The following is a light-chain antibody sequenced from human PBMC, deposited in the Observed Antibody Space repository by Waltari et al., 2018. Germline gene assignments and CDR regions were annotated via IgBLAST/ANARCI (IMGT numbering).Light chain of an antibody. CDR2: DVN. V-gene: IGLV2-14*03. J-gene: IGLJ1*01. Sequence: QSPLTQPASVSGSPGQSFTISCTGFRSDVGALNFVHWYQLHPGKAPKLLIYDVNNRPSGVADRFLGSKSGNTASLTISGLRAADEADYYCSSYTSSSTLVFGTGTKVTVL. CDR3: SSYTSSSTLV. CDR1: RSDVGALNF.